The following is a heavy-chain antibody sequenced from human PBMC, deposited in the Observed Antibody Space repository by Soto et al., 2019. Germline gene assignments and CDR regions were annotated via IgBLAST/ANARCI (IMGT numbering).Heavy chain of an antibody. CDR2: IYHTGTT. Sequence: SETLSLTCSVSGGSISSIDYFWSWIRQPPGKGLEWTGFIYHTGTTYYNPSLRSRVTISIDTSKSQFSMKLNSVTAADTAVYYCARVMAAMQNWLDPWGQGTLVTVYS. D-gene: IGHD2-2*01. V-gene: IGHV4-30-4*01. CDR3: ARVMAAMQNWLDP. J-gene: IGHJ5*02. CDR1: GGSISSIDYF.